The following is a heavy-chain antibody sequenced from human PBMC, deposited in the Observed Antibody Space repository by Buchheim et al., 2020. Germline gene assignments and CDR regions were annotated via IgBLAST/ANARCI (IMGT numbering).Heavy chain of an antibody. D-gene: IGHD6-19*01. Sequence: QVQLVESGGGVVQPGRSLRLSCAASGFTFSSYGMHWVRQAPGKGLEWVAFIRYDGSNKYYADSVKGRFTISRDNSKNKAYLQMNSLRAEDTAVYYCAKDNTIAVAGDYYYGMDVWGQGTT. CDR1: GFTFSSYG. CDR3: AKDNTIAVAGDYYYGMDV. J-gene: IGHJ6*02. V-gene: IGHV3-30*02. CDR2: IRYDGSNK.